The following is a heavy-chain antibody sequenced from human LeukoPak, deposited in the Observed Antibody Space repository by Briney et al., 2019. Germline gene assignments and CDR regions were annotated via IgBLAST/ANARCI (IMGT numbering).Heavy chain of an antibody. CDR2: IYYSGSI. V-gene: IGHV4-31*03. CDR1: GGSISSGGYY. Sequence: SETLSLTCTVSGGSISSGGYYWSWIRQHPGKGLEWIGYIYYSGSIYYNPSLKSRVTISVDTSKNQFSLKLSSVTAADTAVYYCARVKPAIRGYNWNYLDYWGQGTLVTVSS. D-gene: IGHD1-20*01. CDR3: ARVKPAIRGYNWNYLDY. J-gene: IGHJ4*02.